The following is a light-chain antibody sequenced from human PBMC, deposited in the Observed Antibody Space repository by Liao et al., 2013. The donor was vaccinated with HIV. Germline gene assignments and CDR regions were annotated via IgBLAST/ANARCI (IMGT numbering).Light chain of an antibody. CDR3: QAWDSSTVM. CDR1: KLGDKF. Sequence: SYELTQPPSVSVSPGQTANITCSGNKLGDKFASWYQQRSGQSPLLVIYQDNKRPSGIPERFSGSNSGNTATLTISGTQARDDADYFCQAWDSSTVMFGGGTRLTVL. V-gene: IGLV3-1*01. CDR2: QDN. J-gene: IGLJ3*02.